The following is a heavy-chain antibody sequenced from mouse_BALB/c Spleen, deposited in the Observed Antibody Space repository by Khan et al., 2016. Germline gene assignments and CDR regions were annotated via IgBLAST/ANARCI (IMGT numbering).Heavy chain of an antibody. Sequence: QIQLVQSGPELKKPGETVKISCKASGYTFTNYGMNWVKQAPGKGLKWMGWINTYTGEPTYTDDFKGRFAFSLETSASTAYLQINNLKNEDRVTYFCPRFRSSNYWGQGTTLTVSS. CDR3: PRFRSSNY. J-gene: IGHJ2*01. V-gene: IGHV9-1*02. CDR1: GYTFTNYG. CDR2: INTYTGEP.